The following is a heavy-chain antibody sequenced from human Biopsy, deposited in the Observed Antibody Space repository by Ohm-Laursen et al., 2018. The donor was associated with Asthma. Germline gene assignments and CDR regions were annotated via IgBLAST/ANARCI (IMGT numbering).Heavy chain of an antibody. CDR2: ISKDASTQ. J-gene: IGHJ3*02. D-gene: IGHD1-1*01. CDR3: VRDGTDDAFDI. V-gene: IGHV3-30*01. Sequence: SLRLSCTASGFSFSNFTIHWVRQAPGKGLEWVGVISKDASTQDYADSAKGRFTMARDNSKNTLDLQMNSLREEDTAVYYCVRDGTDDAFDIWGQGTVVSVSS. CDR1: GFSFSNFT.